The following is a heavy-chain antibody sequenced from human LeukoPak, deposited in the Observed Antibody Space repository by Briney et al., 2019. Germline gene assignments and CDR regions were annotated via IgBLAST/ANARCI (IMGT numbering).Heavy chain of an antibody. J-gene: IGHJ4*02. CDR3: ARASHYSDSSDYPDY. CDR2: INWSGGST. CDR1: GFTFDDYG. D-gene: IGHD3-22*01. V-gene: IGHV3-20*04. Sequence: GGSLRLSCAASGFTFDDYGMSWVRHAPGKGLEWVSGINWSGGSTGYADSVKGRFTISRDNAKNSLYLQMNRLRAEDTALYYCARASHYSDSSDYPDYWGQGTLVTVYS.